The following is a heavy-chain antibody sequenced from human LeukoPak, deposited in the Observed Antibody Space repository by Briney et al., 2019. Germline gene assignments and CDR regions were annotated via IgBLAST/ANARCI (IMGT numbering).Heavy chain of an antibody. CDR3: AREHWGPEY. D-gene: IGHD7-27*01. CDR2: IKQDGSDK. V-gene: IGHV3-7*03. Sequence: PGGSLRLSCAASGFTFSTYWMTWVRQVPGKGLEWVANIKQDGSDKHYVDSVKGRFTISRDNAKNSVYLQMNSLRAEDTAVYYCAREHWGPEYWGQGTLVTVSS. CDR1: GFTFSTYW. J-gene: IGHJ4*02.